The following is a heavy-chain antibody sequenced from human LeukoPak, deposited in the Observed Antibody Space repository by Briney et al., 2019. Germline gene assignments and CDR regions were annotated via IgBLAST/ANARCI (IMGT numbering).Heavy chain of an antibody. Sequence: SETLSLTCTVSGGSISGYFWTWIRQPAGKGLEWIGRMYSTGSNNYNPSLKSRGTMSLDTTKNHFSLNLTSVTAADTAVYYCAREPTSGREPTSGRPLDYWGQGTLVTVSS. CDR1: GGSISGYF. J-gene: IGHJ4*02. CDR2: MYSTGSN. D-gene: IGHD5-12*01. V-gene: IGHV4-4*07. CDR3: AREPTSGREPTSGRPLDY.